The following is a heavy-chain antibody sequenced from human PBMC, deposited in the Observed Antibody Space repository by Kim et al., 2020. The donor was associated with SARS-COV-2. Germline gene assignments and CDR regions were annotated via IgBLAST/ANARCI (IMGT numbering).Heavy chain of an antibody. CDR3: ARDLGGYLDY. J-gene: IGHJ4*02. V-gene: IGHV3-30*04. CDR2: ISYDGSNK. CDR1: GFTFSSYA. D-gene: IGHD2-15*01. Sequence: GGSLRLSCAASGFTFSSYAMHWVRQAPGKGLEWVAVISYDGSNKYYADSVKGRFTISRDNSKNTLYLQMNSLRAEDTAVYYCARDLGGYLDYWGQGTLVTVSS.